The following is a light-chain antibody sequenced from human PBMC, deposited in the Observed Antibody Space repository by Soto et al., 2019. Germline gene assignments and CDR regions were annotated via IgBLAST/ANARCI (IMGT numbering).Light chain of an antibody. Sequence: QSVLTQPPSVSAAPGQKVTTSCSGSSSNIGNNYVSWYQQLPGTAPKLLIYDNNKRPSGIPDRFSGSKSGTSATLGITGLPTGDEADYYCGTWDSSLGAHVFGTGTKVTVL. V-gene: IGLV1-51*01. CDR3: GTWDSSLGAHV. CDR2: DNN. J-gene: IGLJ1*01. CDR1: SSNIGNNY.